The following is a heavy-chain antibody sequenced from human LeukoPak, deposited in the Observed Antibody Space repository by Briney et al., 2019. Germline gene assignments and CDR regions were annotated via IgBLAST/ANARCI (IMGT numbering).Heavy chain of an antibody. J-gene: IGHJ4*02. CDR3: ARDLGLYYDILTGYYKD. CDR2: ISSSSSYI. D-gene: IGHD3-9*01. V-gene: IGHV3-21*01. CDR1: GFTFSSYS. Sequence: GGSLRLSCAASGFTFSSYSMNWVRQAPGKGLEWVSSISSSSSYIYYADSVKGRFTISRDNAKNLLYLQMNSLRAEDTAVYYCARDLGLYYDILTGYYKDWGQGTLVTVSS.